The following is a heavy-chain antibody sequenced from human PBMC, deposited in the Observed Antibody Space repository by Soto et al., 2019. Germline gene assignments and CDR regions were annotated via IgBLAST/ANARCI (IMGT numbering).Heavy chain of an antibody. CDR1: GFNFSSYG. J-gene: IGHJ4*02. CDR3: AKDGYGYSCGHPNFDY. D-gene: IGHD5-18*01. Sequence: PGGSLRLSCAASGFNFSSYGMSWVRQAPGKGLEWVSSLSMSGAITYYADSVKGRFIISRDNSKNTLFLQMNSLRAEDTAVYYCAKDGYGYSCGHPNFDYWGQGTLVTVSS. CDR2: LSMSGAIT. V-gene: IGHV3-23*01.